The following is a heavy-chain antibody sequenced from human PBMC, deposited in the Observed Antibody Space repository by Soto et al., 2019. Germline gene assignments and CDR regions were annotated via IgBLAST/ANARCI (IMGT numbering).Heavy chain of an antibody. CDR1: GFNFRRYG. J-gene: IGHJ6*02. V-gene: IGHV3-33*01. Sequence: QVQLGEAGGSVVPPGGALGLSRATSGFNFRRYGMQLVRQAPGKGLGWVAVIWYDGSNKYHADSVKGRFTISRDNSKNTLYLQMNSLRAEDTAVYYCARVQPSYYAMDVWGQGTTVTVSS. CDR2: IWYDGSNK. CDR3: ARVQPSYYAMDV.